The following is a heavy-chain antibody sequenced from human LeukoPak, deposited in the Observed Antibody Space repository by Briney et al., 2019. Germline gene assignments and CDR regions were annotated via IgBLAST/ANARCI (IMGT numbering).Heavy chain of an antibody. V-gene: IGHV3-21*01. J-gene: IGHJ4*02. CDR3: ARDDIVVVPAASYFDY. CDR1: GFTFSSYS. Sequence: GGSLRLSCAASGFTFSSYSMNWVRQAPGKGLEWVSSISSSSSYIYYADSVKGRFAISRDNAKNSQYLQMNSLRVEDTAVYYCARDDIVVVPAASYFDYWGQGILVTVSS. CDR2: ISSSSSYI. D-gene: IGHD2-2*01.